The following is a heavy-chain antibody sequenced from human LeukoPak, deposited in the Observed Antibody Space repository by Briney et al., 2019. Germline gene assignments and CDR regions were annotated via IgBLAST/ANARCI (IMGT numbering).Heavy chain of an antibody. Sequence: GGSLRLSCAASGVSFNTYWMHWVRQVPGKGLGWVSEMNTDGSDRSYADSVKGRFTISRDNAKNTLYLQMNSLRAEDTAVYYCARDHSSWEVPSDYWGQGTLVTVSS. J-gene: IGHJ4*02. CDR3: ARDHSSWEVPSDY. CDR1: GVSFNTYW. V-gene: IGHV3-74*01. CDR2: MNTDGSDR. D-gene: IGHD6-13*01.